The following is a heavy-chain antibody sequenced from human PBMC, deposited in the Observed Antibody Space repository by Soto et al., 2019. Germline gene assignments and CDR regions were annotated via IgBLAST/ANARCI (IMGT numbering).Heavy chain of an antibody. Sequence: GASVKVSCKASGYTFTSYYMHWVRQAPGQGLEWMGIIIPSAGSTSYAQNFQGRVTMTRDMSTSTVYMELNSLRSEDTAVYYCARTLFGTYREFDYWGQGTLVTVSS. V-gene: IGHV1-46*03. CDR3: ARTLFGTYREFDY. CDR2: IIPSAGST. J-gene: IGHJ4*02. CDR1: GYTFTSYY. D-gene: IGHD1-26*01.